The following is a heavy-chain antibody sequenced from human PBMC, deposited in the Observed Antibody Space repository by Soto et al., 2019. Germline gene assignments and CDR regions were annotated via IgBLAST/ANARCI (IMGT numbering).Heavy chain of an antibody. J-gene: IGHJ5*02. CDR3: TTEEGGSYLRVDP. CDR1: GFTFSNAW. D-gene: IGHD1-26*01. CDR2: IKSKTDVGTT. V-gene: IGHV3-15*01. Sequence: EVQLVESGGGLVKPGGSLRLSCAASGFTFSNAWMSWVRQAPGKGLEWVGRIKSKTDVGTTDYAAPVKGRFTISRDDSKNTLYLQMNSLKTEDTAVYYFTTEEGGSYLRVDPWGQGTLVSVSS.